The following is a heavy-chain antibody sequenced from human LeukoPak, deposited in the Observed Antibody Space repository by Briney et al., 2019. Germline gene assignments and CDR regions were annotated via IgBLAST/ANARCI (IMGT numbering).Heavy chain of an antibody. CDR3: VRGYCXGGNCVTAADY. CDR1: GGSISGYK. D-gene: IGHD2-21*01. V-gene: IGHV4-4*07. Sequence: SETLSLTCTVSGGSISGYKWSWIRQAAGRGLEWIGRIFASGTTNYNSSLRSRVTISVDTSMSQFYLRLSSVTAADTAIYYCVRGYCXGGNCVTAADYWGQGTLVTVSS. J-gene: IGHJ4*02. CDR2: IFASGTT.